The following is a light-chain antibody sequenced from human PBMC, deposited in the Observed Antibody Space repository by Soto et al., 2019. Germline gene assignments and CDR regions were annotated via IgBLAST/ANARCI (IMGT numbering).Light chain of an antibody. Sequence: DIVLAHCPVSLPLSPGERATLSCRASQSVSNNYLAWYQQTPGQAPRLLIYGASNRATGIPDRFSGSGSGTDFIPTISRLAPEDFAVYYCQQYSSSGTFGQGTKVDIK. CDR2: GAS. V-gene: IGKV3-20*01. J-gene: IGKJ1*01. CDR1: QSVSNNY. CDR3: QQYSSSGT.